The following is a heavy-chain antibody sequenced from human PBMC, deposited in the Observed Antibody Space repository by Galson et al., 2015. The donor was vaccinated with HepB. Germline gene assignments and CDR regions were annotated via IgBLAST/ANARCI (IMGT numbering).Heavy chain of an antibody. J-gene: IGHJ4*02. CDR3: ARVASSSWYRYFDY. D-gene: IGHD6-13*01. CDR2: IYSGGST. V-gene: IGHV3-66*02. CDR1: GFTVSSNY. Sequence: SLRLSCAASGFTVSSNYMSWVRQAPGKGLEWVSVIYSGGSTYYADSVKGRLTISRDNSKNTLYLQMNSLRAEDTAVYYCARVASSSWYRYFDYWGQGTLVTVSS.